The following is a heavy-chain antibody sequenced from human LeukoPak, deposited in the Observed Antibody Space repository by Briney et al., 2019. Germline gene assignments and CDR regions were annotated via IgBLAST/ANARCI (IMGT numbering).Heavy chain of an antibody. CDR2: IYWNDDK. J-gene: IGHJ4*02. V-gene: IGHV2-5*01. D-gene: IGHD3-9*01. CDR1: GFSLSTSGVG. CDR3: AHSGYYDILTGYGY. Sequence: SGPMLVNPTQTLTLTCTFSGFSLSTSGVGVGWIRQPPGKALEWLALIYWNDDKRYSPSLKSRLTITKDTSKHQVVLTMTNMDPVDTATYYCAHSGYYDILTGYGYWGQGTLVTVSS.